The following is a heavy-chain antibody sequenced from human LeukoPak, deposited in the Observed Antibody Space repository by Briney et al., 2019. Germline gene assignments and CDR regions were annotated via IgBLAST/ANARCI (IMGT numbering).Heavy chain of an antibody. CDR2: ISGSGGST. J-gene: IGHJ4*02. Sequence: GGSLRLSCAASGFTFSSYAMSWVRQAPGKGLEWVSAISGSGGSTYYADSVKGRFTISRDNSKNTLYLQMNSLKAEDTAVYYCAKESSSGSYYGTFDYWGQGTLVTVSS. CDR1: GFTFSSYA. D-gene: IGHD3-10*01. V-gene: IGHV3-23*01. CDR3: AKESSSGSYYGTFDY.